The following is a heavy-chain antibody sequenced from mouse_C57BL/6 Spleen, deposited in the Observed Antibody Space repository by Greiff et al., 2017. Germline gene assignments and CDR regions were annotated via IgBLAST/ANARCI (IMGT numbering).Heavy chain of an antibody. Sequence: EVKLMESGGGLVKPGGSLSLSCEASGYTFTDYYMSWVRQPPGQALEWLGFIRTKANGYTTEYRASVKGRFTISSDHSPTILDLQMNARIAEDSATYFCARYDCYYWYFDVWGTGTTVTVSS. V-gene: IGHV7-3*01. CDR3: ARYDCYYWYFDV. CDR2: IRTKANGYTT. J-gene: IGHJ1*03. CDR1: GYTFTDYY.